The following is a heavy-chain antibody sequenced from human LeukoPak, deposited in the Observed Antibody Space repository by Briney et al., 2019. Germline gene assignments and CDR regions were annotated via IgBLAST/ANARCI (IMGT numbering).Heavy chain of an antibody. CDR2: IKQDGSAK. J-gene: IGHJ4*02. CDR1: RFTFSNYW. V-gene: IGHV3-7*01. D-gene: IGHD6-13*01. CDR3: AREGWGSSSWRDY. Sequence: GGSLRLSCTASRFTFSNYWMSWVRQAPGKGLEWVANIKQDGSAKYYVDSVKGRFTISRDNAKNSLYLQMNSLRAEDTAEYYCAREGWGSSSWRDYWGQGTLVTVSS.